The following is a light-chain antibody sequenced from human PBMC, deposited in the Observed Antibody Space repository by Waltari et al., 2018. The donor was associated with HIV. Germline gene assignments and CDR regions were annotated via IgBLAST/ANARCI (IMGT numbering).Light chain of an antibody. V-gene: IGLV2-8*01. CDR3: SSYGDSLRVL. CDR2: EVT. Sequence: QSALTQPPSASGSLGQSVTISCTGSSSDIGAYDFVSWFQQHPHSAPKLLLYEVTRRPSTVSARFSGSRSGNTAFLTVAGLQPGDEATYFCSSYGDSLRVLFGGGTNVTVL. J-gene: IGLJ3*02. CDR1: SSDIGAYDF.